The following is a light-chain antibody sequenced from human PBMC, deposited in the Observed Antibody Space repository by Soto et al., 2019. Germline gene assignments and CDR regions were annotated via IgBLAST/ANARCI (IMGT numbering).Light chain of an antibody. Sequence: DIQMTQSPSTLSASVGDRVTITCRASQSINTWLAWYQQKPGKAPKLLIYKASSLQSGVPSRFSGSGSGTAFTLNISSLQPDDFATYYCQQYNTYSRAFGQGTKVEIK. CDR3: QQYNTYSRA. CDR1: QSINTW. CDR2: KAS. J-gene: IGKJ1*01. V-gene: IGKV1-5*03.